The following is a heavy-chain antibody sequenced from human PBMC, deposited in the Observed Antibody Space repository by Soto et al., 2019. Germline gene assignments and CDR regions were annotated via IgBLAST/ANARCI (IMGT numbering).Heavy chain of an antibody. CDR3: ATTTSSPYYYYGMDV. Sequence: KTSETLSLTCAVSGYSISSGYYWGWIRQPPGKGLEWIGSIYHSGSTYYNPSLKSRVTISVDTSKNQFSLKLSSVTAADTAVYYCATTTSSPYYYYGMDVWGQGTTVTVSS. CDR2: IYHSGST. J-gene: IGHJ6*02. CDR1: GYSISSGYY. D-gene: IGHD4-17*01. V-gene: IGHV4-38-2*01.